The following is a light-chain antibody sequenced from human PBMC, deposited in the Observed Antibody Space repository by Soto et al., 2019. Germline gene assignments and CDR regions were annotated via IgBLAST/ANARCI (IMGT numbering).Light chain of an antibody. CDR1: SSDIGTYDY. Sequence: QSGLTQPPSASGSPGQSVPISFTGTSSDIGTYDYVSWYQHLPDKAPKLIIYEVSKRPSGVPDRFSGSKSGNTASLTVSGLQAEDEGDYYCCSYGGGNNFYVFGTGTKVTVL. CDR2: EVS. CDR3: CSYGGGNNFYV. J-gene: IGLJ1*01. V-gene: IGLV2-8*01.